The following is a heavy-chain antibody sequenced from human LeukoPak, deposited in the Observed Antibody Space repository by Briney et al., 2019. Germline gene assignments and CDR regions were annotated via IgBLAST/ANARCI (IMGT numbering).Heavy chain of an antibody. J-gene: IGHJ5*02. V-gene: IGHV4-34*01. D-gene: IGHD6-13*01. CDR3: ARGKRGLIAAAGRYNWFDP. CDR2: INHSGST. CDR1: GGSFSGYY. Sequence: SETLSLTCAVYGGSFSGYYWSWIRQPPGTGLEWIGEINHSGSTNYNPSLKSRVTISVDTSKDQFSLKLSSVTAADTAVYYCARGKRGLIAAAGRYNWFDPWGQGTLVTVSS.